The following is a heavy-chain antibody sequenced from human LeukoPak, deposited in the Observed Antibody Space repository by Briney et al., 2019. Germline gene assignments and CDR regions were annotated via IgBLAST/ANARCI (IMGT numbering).Heavy chain of an antibody. CDR1: GGSISSGGYY. D-gene: IGHD5-12*01. CDR3: ARKYRDWYFDL. CDR2: IYHSGST. Sequence: SQTLALTCTVSGGSISSGGYYWSWIRQPPGKGLEWIGYIYHSGSTYYNPSLKSRVTISVDRSKNQFSLKLSSVTAADTAVYYCARKYRDWYFDLWGRGTLVTVSS. V-gene: IGHV4-30-2*01. J-gene: IGHJ2*01.